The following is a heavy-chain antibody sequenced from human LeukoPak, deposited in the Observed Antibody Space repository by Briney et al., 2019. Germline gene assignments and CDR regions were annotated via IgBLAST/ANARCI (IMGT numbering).Heavy chain of an antibody. CDR3: ARDRTLKWELLVCYYYGMDV. CDR1: GYTFTSYG. J-gene: IGHJ6*02. CDR2: ISAYNGNT. D-gene: IGHD1-26*01. Sequence: ASVKVSCKASGYTFTSYGISWVRQAPGQGLEWMGWISAYNGNTNYAQKLQGRVTMTTDTSTSTAYMELRSLRSDDTAVYYCARDRTLKWELLVCYYYGMDVWGQGTTVTVSS. V-gene: IGHV1-18*01.